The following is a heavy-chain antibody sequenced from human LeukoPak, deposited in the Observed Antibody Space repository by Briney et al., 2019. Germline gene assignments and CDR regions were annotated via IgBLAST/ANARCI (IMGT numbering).Heavy chain of an antibody. V-gene: IGHV4-59*01. Sequence: SETLSLTCTVSGGSISTYYWNWIRQPPGKGLEWIGYIYYSGSTNYNPSLKSRVTISVDTSKNQFSLKLSSVTAADTAVYYCARVKTVVVPAAEKYYFDYWGQGTLVTVSS. J-gene: IGHJ4*02. CDR3: ARVKTVVVPAAEKYYFDY. CDR2: IYYSGST. CDR1: GGSISTYY. D-gene: IGHD2-2*01.